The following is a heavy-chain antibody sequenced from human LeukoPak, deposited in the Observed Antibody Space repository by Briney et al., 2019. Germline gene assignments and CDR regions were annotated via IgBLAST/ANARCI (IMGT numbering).Heavy chain of an antibody. Sequence: PSGTLSLTCAVSGGSISSSNWWSWVRQPPGKGLECIGEIYHSGSTNYNPSLKSRVTISVDKSKNQFSLKLSSVTAADTAVYYCARTSAYGGYDYPYYFDYWGQGTLVTVSS. V-gene: IGHV4-4*02. CDR1: GGSISSSNW. CDR3: ARTSAYGGYDYPYYFDY. CDR2: IYHSGST. D-gene: IGHD5-12*01. J-gene: IGHJ4*02.